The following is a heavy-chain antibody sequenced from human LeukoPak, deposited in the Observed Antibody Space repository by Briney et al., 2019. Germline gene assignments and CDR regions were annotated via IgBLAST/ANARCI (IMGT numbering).Heavy chain of an antibody. CDR1: GFIFRSYS. J-gene: IGHJ4*02. Sequence: GGSLRLSCAASGFIFRSYSMNWVRQAPGKGLEWISYISSSGGTIYYADSVKGRFTISRDNAKNSLSLQMNSLRAEDTAVYYCARQRGSGCLDYWGQGTLVTVSS. CDR2: ISSSGGTI. V-gene: IGHV3-48*04. D-gene: IGHD6-19*01. CDR3: ARQRGSGCLDY.